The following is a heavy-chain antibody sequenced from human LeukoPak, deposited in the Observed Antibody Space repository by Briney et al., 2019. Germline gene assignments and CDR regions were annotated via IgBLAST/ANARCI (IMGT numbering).Heavy chain of an antibody. CDR2: ISYDGSNK. CDR1: GFTFSSYG. J-gene: IGHJ4*02. D-gene: IGHD1-26*01. Sequence: GGSLRLSCAASGFTFSSYGMHWVRQAPGKGLEWVAVISYDGSNKYYADSVKGRFTISRDNSKNTLYLQMNSLRAEDTAVYYCARDRQESSGSYYDYWGQGTLVTVSS. V-gene: IGHV3-30*03. CDR3: ARDRQESSGSYYDY.